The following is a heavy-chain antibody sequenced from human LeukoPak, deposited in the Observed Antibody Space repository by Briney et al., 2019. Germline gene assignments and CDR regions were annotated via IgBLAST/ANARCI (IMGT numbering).Heavy chain of an antibody. CDR3: ARHGSGTSLALYP. D-gene: IGHD3-10*01. CDR1: GGSMSSYY. V-gene: IGHV4-59*08. CDR2: ISYSGTT. J-gene: IGHJ5*02. Sequence: SETLSLTCTVSGGSMSSYYWSWIRQSPGKGLEWVGYISYSGTTNYNPSLKSRVTISLGTSKNRFSLNLTSVTAADTAVYYCARHGSGTSLALYPWGQGTLVSVSS.